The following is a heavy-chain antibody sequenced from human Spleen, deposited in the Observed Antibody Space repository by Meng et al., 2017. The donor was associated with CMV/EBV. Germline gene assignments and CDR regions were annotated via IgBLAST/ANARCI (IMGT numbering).Heavy chain of an antibody. V-gene: IGHV1-69*05. J-gene: IGHJ4*02. CDR2: IIPMFRKT. D-gene: IGHD6-6*01. CDR1: GGTFSSYA. CDR3: ARVPDSRAPEDDY. Sequence: ASGGTFSSYAINWVRQAPGHGLELIGNIIPMFRKTNYAQKFQGRVTITTGESSGTVFMELSSLTLDDTAIYFCARVPDSRAPEDDYWGQGTLVTVSS.